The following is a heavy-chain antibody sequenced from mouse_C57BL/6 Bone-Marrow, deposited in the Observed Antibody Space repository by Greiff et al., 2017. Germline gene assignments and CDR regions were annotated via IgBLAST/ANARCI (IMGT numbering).Heavy chain of an antibody. CDR3: TAPYYSNWGYFDG. Sequence: VQLKQSGAELVRPGASVKLSCTASGFNIKDDYMHWVKQRPEQGLEWIGCIDPENGDTEYASKFQGKATITADPSSNTVYLQLSSLTSEDTAVYYCTAPYYSNWGYFDGWGTGTTVTVSS. D-gene: IGHD2-5*01. V-gene: IGHV14-4*01. J-gene: IGHJ1*03. CDR2: IDPENGDT. CDR1: GFNIKDDY.